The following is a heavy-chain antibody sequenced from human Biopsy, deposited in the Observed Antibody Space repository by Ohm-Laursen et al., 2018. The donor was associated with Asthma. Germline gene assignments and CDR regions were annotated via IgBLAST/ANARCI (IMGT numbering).Heavy chain of an antibody. D-gene: IGHD3-9*01. Sequence: ASVSAACKASGYTFINYATHWARQAPGQRLEWKGWINAGNGNTKYSQKFQGRVTISRDTSASTAYMNLSSLRSEDTAVYYRARTYYDFLTGQVNDAFAMWGQGTMVTVSS. CDR3: ARTYYDFLTGQVNDAFAM. V-gene: IGHV1-3*01. CDR1: GYTFINYA. J-gene: IGHJ3*02. CDR2: INAGNGNT.